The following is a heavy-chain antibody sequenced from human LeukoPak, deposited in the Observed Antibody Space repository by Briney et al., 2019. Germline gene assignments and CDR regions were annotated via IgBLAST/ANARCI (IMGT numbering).Heavy chain of an antibody. D-gene: IGHD2-2*01. V-gene: IGHV5-51*01. CDR3: ARHYCSSTSCYPDSYYFDY. CDR1: GYSLTSYW. Sequence: PGESLKISCKGSGYSLTSYWIGWVRQMPGKGLEWMGIIYPGDSDTRYSPSFQGQVTISADKSISTAYLQWSSLKASDTAMYYCARHYCSSTSCYPDSYYFDYWGQGTLVTVSS. J-gene: IGHJ4*02. CDR2: IYPGDSDT.